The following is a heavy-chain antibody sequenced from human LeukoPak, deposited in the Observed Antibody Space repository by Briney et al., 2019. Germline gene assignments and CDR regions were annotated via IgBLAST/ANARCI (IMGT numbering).Heavy chain of an antibody. Sequence: GESLQISCKGSGCSFTTYWIAWVRPMPGKGLEWMGIIYPGDSETRYSPSFQGQVTISADKSISTAYLQWNSLKASDTAMYYCARVITGTTISAFDIWGQGTMVTVSS. CDR2: IYPGDSET. V-gene: IGHV5-51*01. CDR1: GCSFTTYW. J-gene: IGHJ3*02. CDR3: ARVITGTTISAFDI. D-gene: IGHD1-7*01.